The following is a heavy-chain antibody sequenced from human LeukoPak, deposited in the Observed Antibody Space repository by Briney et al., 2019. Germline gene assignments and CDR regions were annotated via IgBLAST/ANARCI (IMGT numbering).Heavy chain of an antibody. CDR3: ATSAGDYRAGHYYYMGV. CDR2: INPNTAGT. Sequence: ASVKVSCKASGYTFTGYYFHWVRQAPGQGLEWMGWINPNTAGTNYAQKFLGGVTLTQDTSISTAYMELNRLTSDDTAVYYCATSAGDYRAGHYYYMGVWGKGTSVTVSS. D-gene: IGHD4-11*01. V-gene: IGHV1-2*02. CDR1: GYTFTGYY. J-gene: IGHJ6*03.